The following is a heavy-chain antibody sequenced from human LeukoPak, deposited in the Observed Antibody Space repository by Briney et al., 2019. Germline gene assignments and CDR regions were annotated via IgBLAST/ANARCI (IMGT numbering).Heavy chain of an antibody. D-gene: IGHD6-19*01. CDR1: GGTFSSYA. CDR3: ATGYSSGWYRNAFDY. V-gene: IGHV1-8*02. Sequence: GSSVKVSCKASGGTFSSYAISWVRQATGQGLEWMGWMNPNSGNTGYAQKFQGRVTMTRNTSISTAYMELSSLRSEDTAVYYCATGYSSGWYRNAFDYWGQGTLVTVSS. J-gene: IGHJ4*02. CDR2: MNPNSGNT.